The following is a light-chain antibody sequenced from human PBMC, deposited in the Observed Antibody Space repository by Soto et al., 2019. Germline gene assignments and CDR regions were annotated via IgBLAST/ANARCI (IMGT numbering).Light chain of an antibody. CDR1: SSDVGGHNL. CDR2: GVT. CDR3: SSYAGSNKVI. Sequence: QSALPQPPSASGSPGQSVTISCTGTSSDVGGHNLVSWYQQHPGKAPKLMIYGVTKRPSGVPDRFSGSKSGNSASLTVSGLQAEDEADYYCSSYAGSNKVIFGGGTKLTVL. V-gene: IGLV2-8*01. J-gene: IGLJ2*01.